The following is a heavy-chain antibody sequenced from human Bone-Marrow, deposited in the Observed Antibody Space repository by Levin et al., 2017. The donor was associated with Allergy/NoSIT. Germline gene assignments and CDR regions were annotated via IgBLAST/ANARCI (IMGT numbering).Heavy chain of an antibody. V-gene: IGHV4-59*01. D-gene: IGHD5-12*01. J-gene: IGHJ4*02. CDR2: IYYTGIT. CDR3: ARGGGGYDRDY. CDR1: GGSISSYF. Sequence: SGGSLRLSCTVSGGSISSYFWSWIRQPPGKGLEWIGYIYYTGITNYNPSLKSRVTISVDTSKNQFSLKLSSVTAADTAVYYCARGGGGYDRDYWGQGTLVTVSA.